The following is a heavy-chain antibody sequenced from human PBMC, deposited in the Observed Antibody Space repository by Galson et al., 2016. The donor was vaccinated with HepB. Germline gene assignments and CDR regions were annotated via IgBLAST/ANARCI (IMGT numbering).Heavy chain of an antibody. Sequence: SETLSLTCSVSGDSITSNNYYWAWVRQPPGKGLEWIGSRHYGGSTYYNSSLKTRVTMSVDTSKNHYSLNPTSVTAADTAVYFCVSSLGYCRSGRCSWGRGILVTVSS. J-gene: IGHJ5*02. CDR3: VSSLGYCRSGRCS. V-gene: IGHV4-39*02. CDR2: RHYGGST. D-gene: IGHD2-15*01. CDR1: GDSITSNNYY.